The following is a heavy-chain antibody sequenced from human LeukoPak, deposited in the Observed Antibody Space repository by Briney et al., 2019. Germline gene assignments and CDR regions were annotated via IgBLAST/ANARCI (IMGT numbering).Heavy chain of an antibody. D-gene: IGHD6-6*01. CDR2: IHPNSGGT. V-gene: IGHV1-2*02. CDR1: GYTFTDYY. CDR3: GRKSAARKTSEFDY. J-gene: IGHJ4*02. Sequence: ASVKVSCKAPGYTFTDYYMNWVRQAPGHGLEWMGWIHPNSGGTNYAQKFQGRVTMTRDTSISTAYMELSRLTSDDTAVYYCGRKSAARKTSEFDYWGQGTLVTVSS.